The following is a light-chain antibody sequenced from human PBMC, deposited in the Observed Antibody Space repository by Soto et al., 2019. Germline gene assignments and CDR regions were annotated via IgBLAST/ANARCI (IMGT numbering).Light chain of an antibody. V-gene: IGKV3-20*01. CDR1: QSISSSY. J-gene: IGKJ2*01. CDR2: AAS. Sequence: EIVLTQSPGTLSLSPGERATLSCRASQSISSSYLAWYQQKPGQAPRLLIYAASSRAAGIPDRFSGSGARTYSTLTISRLEPEDFTVYYCQQYGSSSYTFGQGTQLEIK. CDR3: QQYGSSSYT.